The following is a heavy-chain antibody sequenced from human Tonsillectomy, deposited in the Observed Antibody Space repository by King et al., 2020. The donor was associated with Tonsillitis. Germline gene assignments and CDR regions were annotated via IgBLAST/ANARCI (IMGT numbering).Heavy chain of an antibody. J-gene: IGHJ6*03. CDR3: ARVVRGLSDPYYMDV. CDR1: GGTFSSYA. Sequence: QLVQSGAEVKKPGSSVKVSCKASGGTFSSYAINWVRQAPGQGLEWMGRIIPILGIANYAQKFQGRVTITADKSTSTAYMELSSLRSEDTAVYYCARVVRGLSDPYYMDVWGKGTTVTVSS. V-gene: IGHV1-69*09. CDR2: IIPILGIA. D-gene: IGHD3-10*01.